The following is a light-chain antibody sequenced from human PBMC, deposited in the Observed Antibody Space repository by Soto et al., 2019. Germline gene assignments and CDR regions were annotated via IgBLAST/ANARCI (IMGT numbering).Light chain of an antibody. J-gene: IGLJ1*01. Sequence: QSVLTQPPSASGSPGQSVTISCTGTSSDVGGYNFVSWYQQHPGKAPELIIYEVTKRPSGVPDRFSGSKSGNTASLTVSGLQAGDEADYCCSSYSGTNNYVFGTGTKLTVL. CDR1: SSDVGGYNF. CDR2: EVT. V-gene: IGLV2-8*01. CDR3: SSYSGTNNYV.